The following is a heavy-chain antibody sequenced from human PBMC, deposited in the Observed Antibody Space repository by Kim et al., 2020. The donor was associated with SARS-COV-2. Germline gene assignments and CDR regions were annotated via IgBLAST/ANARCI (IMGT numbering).Heavy chain of an antibody. J-gene: IGHJ5*02. CDR2: IIPIFGTA. CDR3: ARMNSDKTEHTIFGVVSDLKDNWFDP. V-gene: IGHV1-69*13. Sequence: SVKVSCKASGGTFSSYAISWVRQAPGQGLEWMGGIIPIFGTANYAQKFQGRVTITADESTSTAYMELSSLRSEDTAVYYCARMNSDKTEHTIFGVVSDLKDNWFDPWGQGTLVTVSS. CDR1: GGTFSSYA. D-gene: IGHD3-3*01.